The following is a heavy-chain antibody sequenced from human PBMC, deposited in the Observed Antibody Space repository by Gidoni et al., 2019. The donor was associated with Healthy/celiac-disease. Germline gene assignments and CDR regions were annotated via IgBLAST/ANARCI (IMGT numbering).Heavy chain of an antibody. J-gene: IGHJ4*02. V-gene: IGHV3-30*18. Sequence: QVQPVESGGGVVQPGGSLRLFCAAPGFPLSSYCMHWVRQAPGKGVGWVAVISYDGSNKYYADSVKGRFTISRDNSKNTLYLQMNSLRAEDTAVYYCAKDLDRPLYYGDSGTGLFDYWGQGTLVTVSS. CDR3: AKDLDRPLYYGDSGTGLFDY. CDR2: ISYDGSNK. D-gene: IGHD4-17*01. CDR1: GFPLSSYC.